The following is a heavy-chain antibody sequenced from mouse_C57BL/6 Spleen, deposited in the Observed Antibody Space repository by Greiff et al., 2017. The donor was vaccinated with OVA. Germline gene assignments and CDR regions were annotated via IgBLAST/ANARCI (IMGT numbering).Heavy chain of an antibody. D-gene: IGHD2-2*01. J-gene: IGHJ1*03. CDR2: IDPSDSYT. CDR3: ARSGGYDVGWYFDV. Sequence: QVQLQQPGAELVMPGASVKLSCKASGYTFTSYWMHWVKQRPGQGLEWIGEIDPSDSYTNYNQKFKGKSTLTVDKSSSTAYMQLSSLTSEDSAVYYGARSGGYDVGWYFDVWGTGTTVTVSS. V-gene: IGHV1-69*01. CDR1: GYTFTSYW.